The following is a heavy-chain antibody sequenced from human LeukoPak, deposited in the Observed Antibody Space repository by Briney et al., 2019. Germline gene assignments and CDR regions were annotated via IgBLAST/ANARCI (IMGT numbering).Heavy chain of an antibody. V-gene: IGHV4-61*02. CDR3: ARVGYCSGGSCYGYYYYYGMDV. CDR1: GGSISSGSYY. D-gene: IGHD2-15*01. Sequence: SETLSLTCTVSGGSISSGSYYWSWIRQPAGKGLEWIGRIYTSGSTNYNPSLKSRVTISVDTSKNQFSLKLSSVTAADTAVYYCARVGYCSGGSCYGYYYYYGMDVWGQGTTVTVSS. CDR2: IYTSGST. J-gene: IGHJ6*02.